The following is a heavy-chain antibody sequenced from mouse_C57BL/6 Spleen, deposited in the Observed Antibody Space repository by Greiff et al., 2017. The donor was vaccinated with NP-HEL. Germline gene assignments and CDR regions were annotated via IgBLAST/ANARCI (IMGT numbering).Heavy chain of an antibody. CDR1: GYAFSSSW. D-gene: IGHD2-3*01. V-gene: IGHV1-82*01. CDR2: IYPGDGAT. Sequence: QVQLQQSGPELVKPGASVKISCKASGYAFSSSWLNWVKQRPGKGLEWIGRIYPGDGATNYNGKFKGKATLTADKSSSTAYMQLSSLTSEDSAVYFCAREGDGYSDWGQGTTLTVSS. J-gene: IGHJ2*01. CDR3: AREGDGYSD.